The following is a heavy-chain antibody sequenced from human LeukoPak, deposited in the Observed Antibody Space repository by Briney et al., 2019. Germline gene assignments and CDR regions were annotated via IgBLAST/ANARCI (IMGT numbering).Heavy chain of an antibody. J-gene: IGHJ6*02. CDR2: VNRDGSET. V-gene: IGHV3-7*03. Sequence: EGSLRLSCAASGFTFSSYGMHWVRQVPGRGPEWVANVNRDGSETYYLDSVKGRFTISKDNAKNSLYLQMNSLRAEDTALYHCARNNGMDVWGQGTTVIVSS. CDR3: ARNNGMDV. CDR1: GFTFSSYG.